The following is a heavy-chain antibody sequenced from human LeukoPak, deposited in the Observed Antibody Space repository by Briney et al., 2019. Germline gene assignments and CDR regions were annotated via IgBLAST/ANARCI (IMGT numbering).Heavy chain of an antibody. CDR3: ARGEVVPSDY. CDR1: GFTFNDYY. Sequence: PGGSLRLSCAASGFTFNDYYMSWIRQAPGKGLEWVANIKQDGSEKYYVDSVKGRFTISRDNAKNSVYLQMNSLRAEDTAVYYCARGEVVPSDYWGQGTLVTVSS. J-gene: IGHJ4*02. V-gene: IGHV3-7*01. CDR2: IKQDGSEK. D-gene: IGHD2-15*01.